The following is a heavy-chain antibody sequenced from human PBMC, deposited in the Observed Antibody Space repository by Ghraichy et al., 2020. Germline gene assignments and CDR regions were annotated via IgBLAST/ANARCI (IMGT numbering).Heavy chain of an antibody. D-gene: IGHD2-15*01. CDR2: INHSGST. Sequence: SETLSLTCAVYGGSFSGYYWSWTRQPPGKGLEWIGEINHSGSTNYNPSLKSRVTISVDTSKNQFSLKLSSVTAADTAVYYCARGGDVVVVAATHGMDVWGQGTTVTVSS. CDR1: GGSFSGYY. J-gene: IGHJ6*02. V-gene: IGHV4-34*01. CDR3: ARGGDVVVVAATHGMDV.